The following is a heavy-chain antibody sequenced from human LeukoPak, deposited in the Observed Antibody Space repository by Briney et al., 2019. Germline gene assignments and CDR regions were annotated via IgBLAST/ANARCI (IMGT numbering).Heavy chain of an antibody. J-gene: IGHJ3*02. V-gene: IGHV3-48*02. D-gene: IGHD1-26*01. CDR2: ISSSSSTI. CDR3: AREGRSRVGANAFDI. CDR1: GFTFSSNS. Sequence: PGGSLRLSCAASGFTFSSNSMNWVRQAPGKGLEWVSYISSSSSTIYYADSVKGRFTISRDNAKNSLYLQMNSLRDEDTAVYYCAREGRSRVGANAFDIWGQGTMVTGSS.